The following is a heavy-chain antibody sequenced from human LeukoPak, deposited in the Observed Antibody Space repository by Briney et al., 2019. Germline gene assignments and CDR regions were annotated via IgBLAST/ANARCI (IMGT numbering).Heavy chain of an antibody. J-gene: IGHJ4*02. Sequence: SETLSLTCTVSGGAISSYYWSLLRQPPGKGLEGIAYIYYSGSTSYNPSLKSRVTISVDTSKNQFSLKLTSVTAADTAVYYCARGVYIAAAQYGYWGQGTLVTVSS. CDR3: ARGVYIAAAQYGY. V-gene: IGHV4-59*01. CDR2: IYYSGST. CDR1: GGAISSYY. D-gene: IGHD6-13*01.